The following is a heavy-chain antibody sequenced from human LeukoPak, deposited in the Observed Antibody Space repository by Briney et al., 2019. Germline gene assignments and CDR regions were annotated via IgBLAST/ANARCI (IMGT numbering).Heavy chain of an antibody. J-gene: IGHJ6*02. Sequence: SVKVSCKASGGTFSSYAISWVRQAPGQGLEWMGRIIPILGIANYAQKFQGRVTITADKSTSTAYMELSSLRAEDTAVYYCAMPNYDILTGLDLYYYYGMDVWGQGTTVTVSS. CDR3: AMPNYDILTGLDLYYYYGMDV. D-gene: IGHD3-9*01. CDR2: IIPILGIA. V-gene: IGHV1-69*04. CDR1: GGTFSSYA.